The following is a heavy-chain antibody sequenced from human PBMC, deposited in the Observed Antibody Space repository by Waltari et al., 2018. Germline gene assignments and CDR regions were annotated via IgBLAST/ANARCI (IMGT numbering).Heavy chain of an antibody. D-gene: IGHD5-12*01. CDR3: ARGVSITETPWFAY. J-gene: IGHJ4*02. V-gene: IGHV3-21*02. CDR1: GFTFSTYS. Sequence: EVQLVESGGGLVKPGGSLRLSCATSGFTFSTYSMNWVRQAPGKGLELVSSSSSSSSNRYYADSVKGRFTISRDNAKNSMYMQLNSLRVEDTAIYYCARGVSITETPWFAYWGQGTLVTVSS. CDR2: SSSSSSNR.